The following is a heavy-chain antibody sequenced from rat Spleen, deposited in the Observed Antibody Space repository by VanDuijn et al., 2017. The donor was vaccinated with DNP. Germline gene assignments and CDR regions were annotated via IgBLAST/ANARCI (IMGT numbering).Heavy chain of an antibody. D-gene: IGHD2-2*01. J-gene: IGHJ1*01. CDR2: ISYNGGTP. CDR1: GFTFSDYY. CDR3: ATGGYLRDWYFDF. Sequence: EVLLVESDGGLVQPGRSLKLSCAVSGFTFSDYYMAWVRQAPAKGLEWVATISYNGGTPYYPDSVKGRFTISRDNTKRSLYLQMDSLGSEDTATYYCATGGYLRDWYFDFWGPGTMVTVSS. V-gene: IGHV5-20*01.